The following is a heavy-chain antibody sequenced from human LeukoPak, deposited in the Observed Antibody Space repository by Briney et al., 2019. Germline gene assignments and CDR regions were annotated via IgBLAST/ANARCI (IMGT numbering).Heavy chain of an antibody. J-gene: IGHJ3*02. CDR2: IYYSGST. CDR3: AREFDSSSWTPDAFDI. V-gene: IGHV4-30-4*01. Sequence: SETLSLTCTVSGGSISSGDYYWSWIRQPPGKGLEWIGYIYYSGSTYYNPSLKSRVTISVDTSKNQFSLKLSSVTAADTAVYYCAREFDSSSWTPDAFDIWGQGTMVTVSS. CDR1: GGSISSGDYY. D-gene: IGHD6-13*01.